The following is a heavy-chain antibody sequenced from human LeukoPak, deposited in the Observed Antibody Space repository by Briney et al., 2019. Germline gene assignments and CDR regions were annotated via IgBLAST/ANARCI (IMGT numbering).Heavy chain of an antibody. V-gene: IGHV4-4*07. D-gene: IGHD3-9*01. Sequence: SETLSLTCTVSGGSISSYYWSWIRQPAGKGLEWIGRIYTSGSTNYNPSLKSRVTMSVDTSKNQFSLKLSSVTAADTAVYYCARTYYDILTGGPYFDYWGQGTLVTVSS. CDR2: IYTSGST. J-gene: IGHJ4*02. CDR3: ARTYYDILTGGPYFDY. CDR1: GGSISSYY.